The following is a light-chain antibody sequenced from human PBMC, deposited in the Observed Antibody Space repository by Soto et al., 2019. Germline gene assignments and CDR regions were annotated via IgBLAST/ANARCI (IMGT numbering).Light chain of an antibody. CDR1: QSVSSSY. CDR2: GAS. CDR3: QQYGSSPLT. J-gene: IGKJ5*01. Sequence: EIVLTQSPGILSLSPGERATISCRASQSVSSSYLAWYQQKPGQAPRLLIYGASSRATGIPDRFSGSGSGTDFTLTISRLEPEDFAVYYCQQYGSSPLTFGGGTRLEIK. V-gene: IGKV3-20*01.